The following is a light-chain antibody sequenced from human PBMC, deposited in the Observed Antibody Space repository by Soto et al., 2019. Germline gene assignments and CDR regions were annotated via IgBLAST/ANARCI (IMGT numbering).Light chain of an antibody. V-gene: IGKV1-5*03. J-gene: IGKJ4*01. CDR1: QSISSW. CDR3: QQYHSYSLT. CDR2: KAS. Sequence: DIQMTQSPSTLSASVGDRVTITCRASQSISSWLDWYQQKPGKAPKLLIYKASSLEGGFPSRFSGSGSGTDFTLTISSLQPDDFATYYCQQYHSYSLTFGGGTKVDIK.